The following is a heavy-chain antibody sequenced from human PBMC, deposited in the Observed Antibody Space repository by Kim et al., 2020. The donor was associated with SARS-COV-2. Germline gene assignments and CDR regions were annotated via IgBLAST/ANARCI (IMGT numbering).Heavy chain of an antibody. V-gene: IGHV3-7*01. J-gene: IGHJ4*02. D-gene: IGHD6-13*01. CDR2: INQDGSEK. CDR3: ARVGFSISWSN. CDR1: GFTFSSYW. Sequence: GGSLRLSCAASGFTFSSYWMTWVRQAPGKGLEWVANINQDGSEKAYVDAVKGRFTITRDNAKNSLYLQMNRLRAQDTAVYYCARVGFSISWSNWGQGTLVTVSS.